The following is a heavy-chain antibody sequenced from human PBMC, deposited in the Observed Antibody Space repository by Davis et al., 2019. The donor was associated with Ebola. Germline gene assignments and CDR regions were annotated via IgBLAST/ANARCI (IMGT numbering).Heavy chain of an antibody. CDR2: ISAYNGNT. J-gene: IGHJ4*02. D-gene: IGHD6-19*01. Sequence: ASVKVSCKASGYTFTGYYMHWVRQAPGQGLEWMGWISAYNGNTNYAQKLQGRVTMTTDTSTSTAYMELRSLRSDDTAVYYCARDGYSSGWYNYGGFDYWGQGTLVTVSS. CDR1: GYTFTGYY. V-gene: IGHV1-18*04. CDR3: ARDGYSSGWYNYGGFDY.